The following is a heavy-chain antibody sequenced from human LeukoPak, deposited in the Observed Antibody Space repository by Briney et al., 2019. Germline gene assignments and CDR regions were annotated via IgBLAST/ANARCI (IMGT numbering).Heavy chain of an antibody. Sequence: SETMSLTCTVSGGSISSSSYYWGWIRQPPGKGLEWIGSIYYSGSTYYNPSLKSRVTISVDTSKNQFSLKLSSVTAADTAVYYCARDGPWGQGTLVTVSS. V-gene: IGHV4-39*07. CDR3: ARDGP. CDR2: IYYSGST. J-gene: IGHJ4*02. CDR1: GGSISSSSYY. D-gene: IGHD3/OR15-3a*01.